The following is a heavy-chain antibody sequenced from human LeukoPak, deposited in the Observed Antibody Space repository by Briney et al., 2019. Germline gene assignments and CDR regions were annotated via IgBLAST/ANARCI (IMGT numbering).Heavy chain of an antibody. V-gene: IGHV3-23*01. CDR1: GFTFSSYD. Sequence: GGSLRLSCAASGFTFSSYDMSWVRQAPGKGLEWVSAISGSGGSTYYAGSVKGRFTISRDNSKNTLYLQMNSLRAEDTAVYYCAPPADILTGYFKHWGQGTLVTVSS. D-gene: IGHD3-9*01. J-gene: IGHJ1*01. CDR3: APPADILTGYFKH. CDR2: ISGSGGST.